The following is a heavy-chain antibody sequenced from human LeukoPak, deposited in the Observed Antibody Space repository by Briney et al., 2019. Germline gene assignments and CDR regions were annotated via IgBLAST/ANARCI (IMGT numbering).Heavy chain of an antibody. D-gene: IGHD3-22*01. CDR3: ARGVGYYDSSGYYSGYYYYYMDV. V-gene: IGHV1-2*02. CDR2: INPNSGGT. Sequence: ASVKVSCKASGYTFTGYYMHWVRQAPGQGLEWMGWINPNSGGTNYAQKFQGRVTITADESTSTAYMELSSLRSEDTAVYYCARGVGYYDSSGYYSGYYYYYMDVWGKGTTVTISS. CDR1: GYTFTGYY. J-gene: IGHJ6*03.